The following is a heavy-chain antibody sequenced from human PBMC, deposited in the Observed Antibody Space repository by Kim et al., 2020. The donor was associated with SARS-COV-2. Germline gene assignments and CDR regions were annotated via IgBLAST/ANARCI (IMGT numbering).Heavy chain of an antibody. J-gene: IGHJ4*02. CDR3: ARGEGLLWFGELQPFDY. D-gene: IGHD3-10*01. Sequence: SETLSLTCAVYGGSFSGYYWSWIRQPPGKGLEWIGEINHSGSTNYNPSLKSRVTISVDTSKNQFSLKLSSVTAADTAVYYCARGEGLLWFGELQPFDYWGQGTLVTVSS. CDR2: INHSGST. CDR1: GGSFSGYY. V-gene: IGHV4-34*01.